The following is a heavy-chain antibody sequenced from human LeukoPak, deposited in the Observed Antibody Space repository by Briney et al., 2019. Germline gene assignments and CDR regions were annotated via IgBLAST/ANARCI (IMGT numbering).Heavy chain of an antibody. CDR2: IIPIFGTA. J-gene: IGHJ3*02. D-gene: IGHD1-26*01. Sequence: GASVKVSCKASGGTFSSYAISWVRQAPGQGLEWMGGIIPIFGTANYAQKFQGRVTITADESTSTAYMELSSLRSEDTAMYYCARMSGSYPDAFDIWGQGTMVTVSS. CDR3: ARMSGSYPDAFDI. CDR1: GGTFSSYA. V-gene: IGHV1-69*13.